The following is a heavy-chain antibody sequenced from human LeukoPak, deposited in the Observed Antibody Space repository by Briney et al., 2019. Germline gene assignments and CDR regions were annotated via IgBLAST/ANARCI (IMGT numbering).Heavy chain of an antibody. CDR2: INPSGGST. V-gene: IGHV1-46*01. Sequence: ASVKVSCKASGYTFTSYYMHWVRQAPGQGLEWMGIINPSGGSTSYAQKFQGRVTMTRDMSTSTVYMELSSLRSEDTAVYYCARDYGGNSGQGKPYNWFDPWGQGTLVTVSS. J-gene: IGHJ5*02. D-gene: IGHD4-23*01. CDR3: ARDYGGNSGQGKPYNWFDP. CDR1: GYTFTSYY.